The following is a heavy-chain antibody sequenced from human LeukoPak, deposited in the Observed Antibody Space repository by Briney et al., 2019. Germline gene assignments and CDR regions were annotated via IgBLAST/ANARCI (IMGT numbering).Heavy chain of an antibody. CDR1: GFTFSSYS. D-gene: IGHD3-22*01. CDR2: ISSSSSYI. V-gene: IGHV3-21*01. Sequence: GGSLRLSXAASGFTFSSYSMNWVCQTPGKGLEWVSSISSSSSYIYYADSVKGRFTISRDNAKNSLYLQMNSLRAEDTAVYYCARDEYYYDSSGYYVPLGAFDIWGQGTMVTVSS. J-gene: IGHJ3*02. CDR3: ARDEYYYDSSGYYVPLGAFDI.